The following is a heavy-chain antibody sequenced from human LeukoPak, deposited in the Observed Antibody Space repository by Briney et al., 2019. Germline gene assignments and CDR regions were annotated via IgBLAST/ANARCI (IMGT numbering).Heavy chain of an antibody. V-gene: IGHV1-18*01. J-gene: IGHJ6*03. CDR2: INAYNGDT. Sequence: ASVKDSCKASGYTFTNYGVSWVRQAPGQGLEWMGWINAYNGDTHYAQNLQGRLTMTTDTSTSMAFMGLRSLRPDDTAVYFCARWGLVAPGTYYYYYMDVWGRGTTVTVSS. CDR3: ARWGLVAPGTYYYYYMDV. CDR1: GYTFTNYG. D-gene: IGHD2-2*01.